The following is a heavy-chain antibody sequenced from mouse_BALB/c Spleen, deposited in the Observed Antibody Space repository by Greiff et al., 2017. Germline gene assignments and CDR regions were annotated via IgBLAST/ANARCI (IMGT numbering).Heavy chain of an antibody. D-gene: IGHD1-1*01. Sequence: VQLQQSGAELVRPGALVKLSCKASGFNIKDYYMHWVKLRPEQGLEWIGWIDPENGNTIYDPKFQGKASITADTSSNTAYLQLSSLTSEDTAVYYCALYYGSSDAGFAYWGQGTLVTVSA. V-gene: IGHV14-1*02. J-gene: IGHJ3*01. CDR2: IDPENGNT. CDR1: GFNIKDYY. CDR3: ALYYGSSDAGFAY.